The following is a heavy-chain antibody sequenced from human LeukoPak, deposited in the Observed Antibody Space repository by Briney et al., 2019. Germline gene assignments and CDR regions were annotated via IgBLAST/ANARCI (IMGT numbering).Heavy chain of an antibody. CDR3: ARDYADYVGYFFFDY. J-gene: IGHJ4*02. CDR2: VSGGGEPT. D-gene: IGHD4-17*01. CDR1: GFTFNNHA. Sequence: PGGSLRLSCAASGFTFNNHAMNWARQAPGKGLEWVSSVSGGGEPTYYADSAKGRCTISRDNSQNTLYLQMNSLRAEDTAVYYCARDYADYVGYFFFDYWGQGTLVTVSS. V-gene: IGHV3-23*01.